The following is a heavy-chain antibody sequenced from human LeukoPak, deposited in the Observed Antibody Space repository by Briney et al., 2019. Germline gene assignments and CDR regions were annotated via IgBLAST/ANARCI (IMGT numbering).Heavy chain of an antibody. CDR1: GFIFSRYY. J-gene: IGHJ4*02. CDR2: ISGIGVST. D-gene: IGHD3-10*01. Sequence: GRSLRLLCAASGFIFSRYYLNWVRQAPGKGLEWVSFISGIGVSTHYADSVKGRFTVSRDNFKSSLYLQKDRLRVENTALYYCAQDLRFSLTYWGVGTLVTVSP. CDR3: AQDLRFSLTY. V-gene: IGHV3-23*01.